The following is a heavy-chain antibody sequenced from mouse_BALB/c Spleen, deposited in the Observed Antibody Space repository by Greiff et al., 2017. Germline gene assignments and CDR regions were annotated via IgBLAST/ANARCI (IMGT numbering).Heavy chain of an antibody. D-gene: IGHD2-1*01. Sequence: EVQLQESGPELVKPGASVKIPCKASGYTFTDYNMDWVKQSHGKSLEWIGDINPNNGGTIYNQKFKGKATLTVDKSSSTAYMELRSLTSEDTAVYYCARRGYGNSYYAMDYWGQGTSVTVSS. CDR1: GYTFTDYN. V-gene: IGHV1-18*01. J-gene: IGHJ4*01. CDR2: INPNNGGT. CDR3: ARRGYGNSYYAMDY.